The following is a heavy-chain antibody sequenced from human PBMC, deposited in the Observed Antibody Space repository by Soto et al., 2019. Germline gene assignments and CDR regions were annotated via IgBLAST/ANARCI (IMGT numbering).Heavy chain of an antibody. J-gene: IGHJ4*02. CDR1: GFTFSSYS. CDR3: VKGGTSVSSAGFDY. Sequence: LRLSCSASGFTFSSYSMHWVRQAPGKGLEFVSVIRNNGISTYYADSVKGRFTISRDNSKNTLSLQMRSLRPEDTAVYYCVKGGTSVSSAGFDYWGLGTLVTVSS. CDR2: IRNNGIST. V-gene: IGHV3-64D*06. D-gene: IGHD3-22*01.